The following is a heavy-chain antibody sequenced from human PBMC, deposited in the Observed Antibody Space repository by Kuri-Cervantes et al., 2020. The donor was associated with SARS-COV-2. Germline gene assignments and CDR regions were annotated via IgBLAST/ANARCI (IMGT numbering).Heavy chain of an antibody. CDR1: GYTFINYG. J-gene: IGHJ6*03. D-gene: IGHD7-27*01. V-gene: IGHV1-18*01. Sequence: ASVKVSCKASGYTFINYGLSWVRQAPGRGLEWVASINTYNGNTNYAQILQGRVTMTTNTSTSTAYMEPSSLRSEDTAVYYCARDLTGYYYYYMDVWGKGTTVTVSS. CDR3: ARDLTGYYYYYMDV. CDR2: INTYNGNT.